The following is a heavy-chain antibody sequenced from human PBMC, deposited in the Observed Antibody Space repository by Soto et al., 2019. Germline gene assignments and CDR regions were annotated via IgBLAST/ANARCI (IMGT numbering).Heavy chain of an antibody. CDR3: TTSAYCSNGVCYLSDY. CDR1: GITFSNAN. D-gene: IGHD2-8*01. V-gene: IGHV3-15*01. CDR2: IKSKTDGGTT. Sequence: EVQLVESGGGLAKPGGSLRLACTVSGITFSNANMSWVRQAPGKGLECIGRIKSKTDGGTTDYAAPVKGRFTISRDDSKNTVYLQMNSLKTEDTALYYCTTSAYCSNGVCYLSDYWGQGTLVTVSS. J-gene: IGHJ4*02.